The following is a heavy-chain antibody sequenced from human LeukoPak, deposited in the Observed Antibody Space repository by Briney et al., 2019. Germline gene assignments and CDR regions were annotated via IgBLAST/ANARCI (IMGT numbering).Heavy chain of an antibody. V-gene: IGHV5-51*01. CDR1: GYSFTSYW. J-gene: IGHJ4*02. CDR3: ARWGGYCSGGNCYPLYYLDY. CDR2: INPRDSDT. D-gene: IGHD2-15*01. Sequence: GESLKISCKGSGYSFTSYWISWVRQLPGKGLKWMGIINPRDSDTRYSPSFQGQVTISADKSISTAYLQWSSLKASDTAMYYCARWGGYCSGGNCYPLYYLDYWGQGTLVTVSS.